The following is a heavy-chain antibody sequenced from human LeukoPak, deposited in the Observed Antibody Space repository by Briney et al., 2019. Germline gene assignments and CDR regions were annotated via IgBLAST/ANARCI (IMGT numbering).Heavy chain of an antibody. V-gene: IGHV3-33*06. CDR1: GFTFSSYG. Sequence: GGSLRLSCAASGFTFSSYGMHWVRQAPGKGLEWVAVILSDGSKEFYTDSVKGRFTISRDNSKNTLYLQMNSLRAGDTALYYCAKKLFTGMGFYFDSWGQGTLVTVSS. CDR2: ILSDGSKE. CDR3: AKKLFTGMGFYFDS. D-gene: IGHD3-10*01. J-gene: IGHJ4*02.